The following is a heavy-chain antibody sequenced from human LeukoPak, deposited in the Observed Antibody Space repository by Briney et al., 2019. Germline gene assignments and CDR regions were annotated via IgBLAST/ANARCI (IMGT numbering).Heavy chain of an antibody. Sequence: GASLRLSCAASGFTFSSYWMSWVRQAPGKGLEWVANIKQDGSEKYYVDSVKGRFTISRDNAKNSLYLQMNSLRAEDTAVYYCARAPTGGYYYYYMDVWGKGTTVAVSS. CDR3: ARAPTGGYYYYYMDV. V-gene: IGHV3-7*01. CDR2: IKQDGSEK. CDR1: GFTFSSYW. J-gene: IGHJ6*03. D-gene: IGHD1-14*01.